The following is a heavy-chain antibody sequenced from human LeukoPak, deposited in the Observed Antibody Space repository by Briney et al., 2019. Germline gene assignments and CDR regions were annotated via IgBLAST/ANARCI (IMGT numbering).Heavy chain of an antibody. Sequence: SETLSLTRAVYGGSFSGYYWSWIRQPPGKGLEWIGEINHSGSTNYNPSLKSRVTISVDTSKNQFSLKLSSVTAADTAVYYCARLGIAVAGKGLRFDPWGQGTLVTVSS. V-gene: IGHV4-34*01. CDR3: ARLGIAVAGKGLRFDP. CDR2: INHSGST. CDR1: GGSFSGYY. D-gene: IGHD6-19*01. J-gene: IGHJ5*02.